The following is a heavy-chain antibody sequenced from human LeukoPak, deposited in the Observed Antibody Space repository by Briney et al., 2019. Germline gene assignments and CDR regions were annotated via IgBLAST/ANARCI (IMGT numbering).Heavy chain of an antibody. CDR1: GFTVSSNS. J-gene: IGHJ4*02. D-gene: IGHD2-2*02. CDR3: ARDWGGQPLLYYWIY. Sequence: GGSLRLSCAASGFTVSSNSMSWVRQAPGKGLEWVSAISGSGGNTFYGDSVKGRFTISRDNSKNTLYLQMNSLRAEDTAVYYCARDWGGQPLLYYWIYWGQGTLVTVSS. CDR2: ISGSGGNT. V-gene: IGHV3-23*01.